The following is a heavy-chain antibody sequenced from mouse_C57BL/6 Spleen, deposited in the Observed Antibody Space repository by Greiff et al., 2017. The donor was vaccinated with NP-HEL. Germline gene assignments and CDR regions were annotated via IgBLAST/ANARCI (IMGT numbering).Heavy chain of an antibody. V-gene: IGHV7-3*01. CDR1: GFTFTDYY. J-gene: IGHJ4*01. CDR2: IRNKANGYTT. D-gene: IGHD2-1*01. Sequence: EVKLVESGGGLVQPGGSLSLSCAASGFTFTDYYMRWVRQPPGTALEWLGFIRNKANGYTTEYSASVKVRFTISRDNSQSILYLQMNALRAEDSATYYCARHGNYYAMDYWGQGTSVTVSS. CDR3: ARHGNYYAMDY.